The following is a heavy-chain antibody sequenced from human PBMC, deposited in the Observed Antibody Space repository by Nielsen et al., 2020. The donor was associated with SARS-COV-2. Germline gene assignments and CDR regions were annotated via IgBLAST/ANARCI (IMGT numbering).Heavy chain of an antibody. J-gene: IGHJ3*02. CDR1: GFTFSDSS. D-gene: IGHD1-26*01. CDR3: ARVNPTSGSWFDAFDI. CDR2: IRSKANDYAT. Sequence: GESLKISCAASGFTFSDSSMNWVRQASGKGLERLGRIRSKANDYATEYPASVKGRFIISRDDSKNTAYLLMNSLKIDDTAVYYCARVNPTSGSWFDAFDIWGQGTLVTVSS. V-gene: IGHV3-73*01.